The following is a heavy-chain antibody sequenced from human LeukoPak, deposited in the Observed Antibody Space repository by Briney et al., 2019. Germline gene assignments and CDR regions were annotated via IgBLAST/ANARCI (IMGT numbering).Heavy chain of an antibody. CDR2: IYPGDSDT. Sequence: GESLKISCKGSGYSFTSYWIGWVRQMPGKGLEWMGIIYPGDSDTRYSPSFQGQVTISADKSISTAYLQWSSLKASDTAMYYCARPPYVDTAMAEFDYWGQGTLVTVSS. CDR1: GYSFTSYW. V-gene: IGHV5-51*01. J-gene: IGHJ4*02. D-gene: IGHD5-18*01. CDR3: ARPPYVDTAMAEFDY.